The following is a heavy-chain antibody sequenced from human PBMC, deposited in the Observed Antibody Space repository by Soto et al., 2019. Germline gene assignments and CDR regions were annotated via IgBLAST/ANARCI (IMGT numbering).Heavy chain of an antibody. V-gene: IGHV4-31*03. Sequence: QVQLQESGPGLVKPLQTLSLTCTVSGDSISNGAYYWSWLRQHPGKGLEWIGYIYYSGITYYNPSLESRITILVDTSKNQLSLNLSSVTAADTATYYCARDRRAGAFDYWGQGTLVTVSS. CDR2: IYYSGIT. D-gene: IGHD3-10*01. CDR1: GDSISNGAYY. J-gene: IGHJ4*02. CDR3: ARDRRAGAFDY.